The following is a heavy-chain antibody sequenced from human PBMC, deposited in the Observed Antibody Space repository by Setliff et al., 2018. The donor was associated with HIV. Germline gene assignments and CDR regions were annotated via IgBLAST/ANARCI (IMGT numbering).Heavy chain of an antibody. CDR3: ARKLRPGHGVDV. J-gene: IGHJ6*02. Sequence: PGGSLRLSCEASGFTFDDYAMHWGRQAPGKGLEWVAGINTDGSSTKYADSVKGRFTISRDNAKNTLYLQMDSLRGEDTAVYYCARKLRPGHGVDVWGQGTTVTVSS. V-gene: IGHV3-74*03. CDR2: INTDGSST. CDR1: GFTFDDYA. D-gene: IGHD3-10*01.